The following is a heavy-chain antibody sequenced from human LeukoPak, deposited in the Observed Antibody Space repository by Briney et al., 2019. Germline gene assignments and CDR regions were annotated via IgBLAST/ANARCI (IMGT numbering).Heavy chain of an antibody. CDR3: ARVGSSWPRDAFDI. CDR1: GGSFSGYY. J-gene: IGHJ3*02. CDR2: INHSGST. V-gene: IGHV4-34*01. D-gene: IGHD6-13*01. Sequence: SETLSLTCAVYGGSFSGYYWSWIRQPPGKGLEWIGEINHSGSTNYNPSLKSRVTISVGTSKNQFSLKLSSVTAADTAVYYCARVGSSWPRDAFDIWGQGTMVTVSS.